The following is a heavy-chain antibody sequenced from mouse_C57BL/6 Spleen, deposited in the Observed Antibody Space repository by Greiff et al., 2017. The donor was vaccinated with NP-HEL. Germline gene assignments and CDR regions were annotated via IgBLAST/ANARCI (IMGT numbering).Heavy chain of an antibody. D-gene: IGHD2-2*01. V-gene: IGHV1-18*01. CDR3: AIIYYGYDNYAMDY. J-gene: IGHJ4*01. CDR1: GYTFTDYN. Sequence: EVQLQQSGPELVKPGASVKIPCKASGYTFTDYNMDWVKQSHGKSLEWIGDINPNNGGTIYNQKFKGKATLTVDKSSSTAYMELRSLTSEDTAVYYCAIIYYGYDNYAMDYWGQGTSVTVSS. CDR2: INPNNGGT.